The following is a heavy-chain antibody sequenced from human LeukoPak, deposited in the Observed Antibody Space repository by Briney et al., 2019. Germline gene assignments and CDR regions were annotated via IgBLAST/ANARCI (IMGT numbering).Heavy chain of an antibody. J-gene: IGHJ3*02. CDR3: ARYGNNVDNAFDI. CDR1: GFTFNSYW. Sequence: PGGSLRLSCAASGFTFNSYWMTWFRKAPGQGLEWVANIKPDGSAKYCVDSVKGRFTISRDNAKNSLHLQMNSLRVEDTALYYCARYGNNVDNAFDIWGQGTMVTVSS. V-gene: IGHV3-7*01. CDR2: IKPDGSAK. D-gene: IGHD4-17*01.